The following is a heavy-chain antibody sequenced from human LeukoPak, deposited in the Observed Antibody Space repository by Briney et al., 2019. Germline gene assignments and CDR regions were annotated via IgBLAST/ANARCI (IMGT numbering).Heavy chain of an antibody. CDR2: IGSSTTYT. V-gene: IGHV3-21*01. CDR3: ARAPTAAQCFFDS. J-gene: IGHJ4*01. D-gene: IGHD6-13*01. Sequence: GGSLRLSCVASGFTFTSYSMTWVRQAPGKGLEWVSSIGSSTTYTYYANSVKGRFTISRDNTKNSLYLQMNSLRAEDAAVYYCARAPTAAQCFFDSWRQGTLVAVSS. CDR1: GFTFTSYS.